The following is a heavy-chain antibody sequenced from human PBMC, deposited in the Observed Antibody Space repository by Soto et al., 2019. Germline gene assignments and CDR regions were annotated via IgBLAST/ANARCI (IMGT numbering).Heavy chain of an antibody. J-gene: IGHJ6*02. Sequence: QVQLVQSGAEVKKPGSSVKVSCKASGGTFSSYAISWVRQAPGQGLEWMGGIIPIFGTANYAQKFQGRVTITAGESKSTAYIEVSSLRSEDTAVYYCAREVDSNCSAYYGRDVWGQGTTVTVSS. CDR1: GGTFSSYA. CDR2: IIPIFGTA. CDR3: AREVDSNCSAYYGRDV. V-gene: IGHV1-69*01. D-gene: IGHD4-4*01.